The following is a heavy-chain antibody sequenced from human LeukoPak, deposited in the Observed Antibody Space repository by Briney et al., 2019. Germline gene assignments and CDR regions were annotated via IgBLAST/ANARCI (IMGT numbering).Heavy chain of an antibody. J-gene: IGHJ1*01. CDR3: AKDIQAAN. CDR2: ISSTGYNS. D-gene: IGHD5-18*01. V-gene: IGHV3-23*01. CDR1: GFTFRSAA. Sequence: GGSLRLSCAASGFTFRSAAMTWVRQGPEKGLQWVSLISSTGYNSYYADSVKGRFTVSRGNSKNIVYLQMNSLRAEDTALYYCAKDIQAANWGQGTLVTVSS.